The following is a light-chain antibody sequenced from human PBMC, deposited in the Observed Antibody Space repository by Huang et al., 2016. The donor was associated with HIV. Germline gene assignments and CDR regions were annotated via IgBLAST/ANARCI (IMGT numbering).Light chain of an antibody. J-gene: IGKJ2*03. CDR1: QSVNNNY. Sequence: EILLTQSPDTLSLSPGERATLSCRASQSVNNNYLAWYQQKPGQAPRLLIYRAPTRATGIPDRFSGSGSGTDFTLTISRLEPDDFAVYYCQQFGSSPPYSFGQGTKLEIK. V-gene: IGKV3-20*01. CDR2: RAP. CDR3: QQFGSSPPYS.